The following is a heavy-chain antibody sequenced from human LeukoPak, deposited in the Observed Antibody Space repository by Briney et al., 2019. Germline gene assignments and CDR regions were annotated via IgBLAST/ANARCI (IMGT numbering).Heavy chain of an antibody. CDR3: ARGTTYYDFWSGYYTGWHYFDY. CDR1: GYTFTSYD. Sequence: ASVKVSCKASGYTFTSYDINWVRQATGQGLEWMGWMNPNSGNTGYAQKFQGRVTMTRNTSISTAYMELSSLRSEDTAVYYCARGTTYYDFWSGYYTGWHYFDYCGQGTLVTVSS. J-gene: IGHJ4*02. V-gene: IGHV1-8*01. D-gene: IGHD3-3*01. CDR2: MNPNSGNT.